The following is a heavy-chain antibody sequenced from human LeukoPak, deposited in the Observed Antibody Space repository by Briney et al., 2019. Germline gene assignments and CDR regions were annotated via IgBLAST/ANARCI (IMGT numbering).Heavy chain of an antibody. CDR3: AREGYSSGWYYFDY. CDR1: GFTFSSYE. J-gene: IGHJ4*02. CDR2: ISSSGSTI. V-gene: IGHV3-48*03. Sequence: GGSLRLSCAASGFTFSSYEMNWVRQAPGKGLEWASYISSSGSTIYYADSVKGRFTISRDNAKNSLYLQMNSLRAEDTAVYYCAREGYSSGWYYFDYWGQGTLVTVSS. D-gene: IGHD6-19*01.